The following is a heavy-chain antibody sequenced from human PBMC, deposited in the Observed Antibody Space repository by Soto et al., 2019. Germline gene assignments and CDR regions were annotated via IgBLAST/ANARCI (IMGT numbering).Heavy chain of an antibody. Sequence: GGSLRLSCAASGFTFSSYSMNWVRQAPGKGLEWVSRINSDGSSTSYADSVKGRFTISRDNAKNTLYLQMNSLRAEDTAVYYCARDGGYDILTGYYRPHDYWGQGTLVTVSS. CDR2: INSDGSST. V-gene: IGHV3-74*01. CDR1: GFTFSSYS. D-gene: IGHD3-9*01. J-gene: IGHJ4*02. CDR3: ARDGGYDILTGYYRPHDY.